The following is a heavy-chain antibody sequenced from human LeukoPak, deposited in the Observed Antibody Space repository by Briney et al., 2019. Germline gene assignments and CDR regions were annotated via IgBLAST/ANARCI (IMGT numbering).Heavy chain of an antibody. Sequence: SETLSLTCAVSGVSISSGGYSWSWIRQPPGKGLEWIGYIYHSGSTYYNPSLKSRVTISVDRSKNQFSLKLSSVTAADTAVYYCARGSITTRRWAWFDPWGQGTLVTVSS. V-gene: IGHV4-30-2*01. CDR3: ARGSITTRRWAWFDP. D-gene: IGHD3-3*01. J-gene: IGHJ5*02. CDR1: GVSISSGGYS. CDR2: IYHSGST.